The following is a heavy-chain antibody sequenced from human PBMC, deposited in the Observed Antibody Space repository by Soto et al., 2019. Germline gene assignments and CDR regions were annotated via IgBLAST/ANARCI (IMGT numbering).Heavy chain of an antibody. CDR1: GGTFINHA. Sequence: QVQLVQSGAEVKKPGSSVKISCKASGGTFINHAFSWVRQAPGQGLEWMGGIIPMFGTADYSQKFQGRVTITADESTTTAHMELSSLRSDDSAVYYCARDDATYCSGDCYRYFFYGLDVWGQGTTVTVSS. V-gene: IGHV1-69*01. CDR3: ARDDATYCSGDCYRYFFYGLDV. D-gene: IGHD2-21*02. J-gene: IGHJ6*02. CDR2: IIPMFGTA.